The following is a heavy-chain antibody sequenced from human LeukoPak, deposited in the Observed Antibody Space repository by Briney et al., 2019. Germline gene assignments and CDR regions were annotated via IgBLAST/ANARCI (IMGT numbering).Heavy chain of an antibody. V-gene: IGHV3-9*01. CDR1: GFSFEAYG. CDR2: ITWNSDDM. D-gene: IGHD1-1*01. J-gene: IGHJ4*02. CDR3: TRVTSWRTGFDY. Sequence: PGGSLRLSCAASGFSFEAYGMYWVRQASGKGLEWVSGITWNSDDMAYADSVKGRFTISRDNAKNCLYLQMNSLTVEDTALYYCTRVTSWRTGFDYWGQGTLVTVSS.